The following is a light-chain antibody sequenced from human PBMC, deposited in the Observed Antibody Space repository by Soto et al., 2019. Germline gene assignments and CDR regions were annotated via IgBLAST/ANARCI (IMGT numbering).Light chain of an antibody. V-gene: IGLV2-14*03. Sequence: QSVLTQPASVSGSPGQSITISCTGTSSDVGGYNYVSWYQHHPGKAPKLMIYDVTNRPSGVSNRFSGSKSGNTASLTTSGLQAEDEADYYCSSFTSSSVYVFGIGTKVTVL. CDR2: DVT. J-gene: IGLJ1*01. CDR3: SSFTSSSVYV. CDR1: SSDVGGYNY.